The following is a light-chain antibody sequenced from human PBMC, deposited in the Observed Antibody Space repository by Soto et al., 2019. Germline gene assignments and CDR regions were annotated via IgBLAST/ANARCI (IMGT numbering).Light chain of an antibody. J-gene: IGLJ1*01. CDR1: SSDVGAYNY. CDR3: TSYAGTYSFFYV. CDR2: EVS. V-gene: IGLV2-8*01. Sequence: QSVLTQPPSASGSPRQSVTISCTGTSSDVGAYNYVSWYQQLPGKAPKLIIYEVSKRPSGVPDRFSGSKSGNTASLTVSGLQAEDEADYYRTSYAGTYSFFYVFGTGTKVTVL.